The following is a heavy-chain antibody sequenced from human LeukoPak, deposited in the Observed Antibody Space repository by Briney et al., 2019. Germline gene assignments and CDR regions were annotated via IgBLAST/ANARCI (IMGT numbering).Heavy chain of an antibody. CDR1: GGPVSNYY. D-gene: IGHD3-3*02. CDR2: IYYSGST. Sequence: SSETLSLTCTVSGGPVSNYYWSWIRQPPGKGLEWIGYIYYSGSTNYNPSLKSRLAISVDTSKNHFSLKLSSVTAADTAVYYCARTSIFGVVRFDPWGQGTLVTVSS. J-gene: IGHJ5*02. CDR3: ARTSIFGVVRFDP. V-gene: IGHV4-59*08.